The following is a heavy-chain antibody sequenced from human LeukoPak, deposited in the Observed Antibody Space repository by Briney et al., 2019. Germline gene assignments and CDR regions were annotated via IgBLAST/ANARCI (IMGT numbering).Heavy chain of an antibody. CDR3: ARDWGYYYDSSGYYRDAFDI. CDR1: GYTFTSYA. Sequence: ASVKVSCKASGYTFTSYAMHWVRQAPGQRLEWMGWINAGNGNTKYSQKFQGRVTITRDTSASTAYMELSSLRSEDTAVYYCARDWGYYYDSSGYYRDAFDIWGQGTMVTVSS. D-gene: IGHD3-22*01. J-gene: IGHJ3*02. CDR2: INAGNGNT. V-gene: IGHV1-3*01.